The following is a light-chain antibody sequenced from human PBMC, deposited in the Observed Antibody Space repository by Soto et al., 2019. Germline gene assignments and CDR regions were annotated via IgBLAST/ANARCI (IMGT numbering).Light chain of an antibody. V-gene: IGKV3-11*01. J-gene: IGKJ5*01. CDR3: QQYNTWPPIT. CDR2: DAS. CDR1: QSVSSY. Sequence: EIVLTQSPATLSLSPGERATLSCGASQSVSSYLAWYQQKPGQAPRLLIYDASNRATGLPARFSGSGSGTDFTLTISSLQSEDFAVYYCQQYNTWPPITFGQGTRLEIK.